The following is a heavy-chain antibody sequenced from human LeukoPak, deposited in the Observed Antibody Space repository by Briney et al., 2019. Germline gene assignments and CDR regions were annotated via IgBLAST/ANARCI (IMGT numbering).Heavy chain of an antibody. J-gene: IGHJ3*02. D-gene: IGHD6-19*01. V-gene: IGHV4-28*01. CDR2: IYYSGST. CDR3: ARNQAVAANRGAFDI. CDR1: GGSISSNNW. Sequence: SETLSLTCAVSGGSISSNNWWAWIRQPPGKGLEWIGYIYYSGSTYYNPYNPSLTSRVTMSVDTSKNQFSLKLDSVTEIDTAMYYCARNQAVAANRGAFDIWGQGTMVTVSS.